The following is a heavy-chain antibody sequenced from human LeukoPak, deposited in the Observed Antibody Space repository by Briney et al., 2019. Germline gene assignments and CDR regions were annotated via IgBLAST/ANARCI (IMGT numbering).Heavy chain of an antibody. CDR3: ARDFPVYLISRTGTNWFDP. Sequence: GASVKVSCKASGYTFTSYGISWVRQAPGQGLEWMGWISAYNGNTNYAQKLQGRVTMTTDTSTSTAYMELRSLRSDDTAVYYCARDFPVYLISRTGTNWFDPWGQGTLVTVSS. CDR1: GYTFTSYG. J-gene: IGHJ5*02. D-gene: IGHD1-14*01. V-gene: IGHV1-18*01. CDR2: ISAYNGNT.